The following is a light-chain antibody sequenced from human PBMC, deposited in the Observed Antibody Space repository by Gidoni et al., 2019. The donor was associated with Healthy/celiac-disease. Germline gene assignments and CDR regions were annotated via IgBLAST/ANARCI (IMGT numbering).Light chain of an antibody. J-gene: IGKJ5*01. CDR2: DAS. V-gene: IGKV1-33*01. CDR1: QDISNY. Sequence: DIKMTQSPSSLSASVGDRVTITCQASQDISNYLNWYQQKPGKAPKLLIYDASNLETGVPSRFSGSGSGTDFTFTISSLQPEDIATYYCQQYDNLLPITFGQXTRLEIK. CDR3: QQYDNLLPIT.